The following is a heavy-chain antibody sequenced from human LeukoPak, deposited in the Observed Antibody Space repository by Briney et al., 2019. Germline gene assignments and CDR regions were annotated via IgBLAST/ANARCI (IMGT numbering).Heavy chain of an antibody. Sequence: PSETLSLTCTVSGGSISSYYWSWIRQPPGKGLEWIGYIYYSGSTNYNPSLKSRVTISVDTSKNQFSLKLSTVTAADTAVYYCARIGNGYFDYWGQGTLVTVSS. D-gene: IGHD4-23*01. V-gene: IGHV4-59*01. CDR3: ARIGNGYFDY. CDR1: GGSISSYY. CDR2: IYYSGST. J-gene: IGHJ4*02.